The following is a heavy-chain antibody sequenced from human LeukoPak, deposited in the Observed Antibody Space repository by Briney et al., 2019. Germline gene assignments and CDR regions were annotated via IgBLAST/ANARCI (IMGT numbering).Heavy chain of an antibody. J-gene: IGHJ6*03. CDR2: ISSSSSTI. D-gene: IGHD6-25*01. CDR1: GFTFNSFG. CDR3: ARFAAGGSYYYYMDV. Sequence: PGGSLRLSCAASGFTFNSFGMSWVRQAPGKGLEWLSYISSSSSTIYYADSVKGRFTISRDNAKNSLYLQMNSLRADDTAVYYCARFAAGGSYYYYMDVWGKGTTVTVSS. V-gene: IGHV3-48*01.